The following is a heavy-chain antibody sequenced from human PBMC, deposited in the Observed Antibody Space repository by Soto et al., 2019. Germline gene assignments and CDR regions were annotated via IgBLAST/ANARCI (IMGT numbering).Heavy chain of an antibody. CDR3: ARDQSGSYSVFDY. CDR1: GFTFSSYS. J-gene: IGHJ4*02. Sequence: PGVSLRLSCAASGFTFSSYSMNWVRQAPGKGLEWVSSISSSSSYIYYADSVKGRFTISRDNAKNSLYLQMNSLRAEDTAVYYCARDQSGSYSVFDYWGQGTLVTVSS. V-gene: IGHV3-21*01. D-gene: IGHD1-26*01. CDR2: ISSSSSYI.